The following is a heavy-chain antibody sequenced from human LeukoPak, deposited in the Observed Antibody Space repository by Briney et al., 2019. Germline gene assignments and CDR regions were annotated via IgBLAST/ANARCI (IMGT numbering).Heavy chain of an antibody. V-gene: IGHV3-23*01. CDR2: ISGKGGST. CDR1: GFTFSSYA. D-gene: IGHD2-2*01. Sequence: GGSLRLSCAASGFTFSSYAMSWVPQAPGKGLEWVSAISGKGGSTYYADSVKGRFTISRDNSNNTLYLQMNSLRAEDTAVYYCAKGLGFKRGLVPATAIYFDYWGQGTLVTVSS. CDR3: AKGLGFKRGLVPATAIYFDY. J-gene: IGHJ4*02.